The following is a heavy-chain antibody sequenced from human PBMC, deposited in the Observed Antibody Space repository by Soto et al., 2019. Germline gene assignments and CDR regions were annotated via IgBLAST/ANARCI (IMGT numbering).Heavy chain of an antibody. D-gene: IGHD2-15*01. CDR3: VRNDQVVSLLDIVVVVAPPGGYFDY. Sequence: GGSLRLSCAASGFTFSNSDMNWVRQAPGKGLEWVSGVSWNGSRTHYADSVKGRFIISRDNSRNFLYQQMNSLRPEDMAVYYCVRNDQVVSLLDIVVVVAPPGGYFDYWGQGTLVTVSS. CDR1: GFTFSNSD. J-gene: IGHJ4*02. CDR2: VSWNGSRT. V-gene: IGHV3-35*01.